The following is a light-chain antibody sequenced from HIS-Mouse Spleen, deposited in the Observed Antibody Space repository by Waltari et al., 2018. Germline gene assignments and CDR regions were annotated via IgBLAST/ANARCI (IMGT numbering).Light chain of an antibody. CDR3: AAWDDSLNGNYV. V-gene: IGLV1-44*01. J-gene: IGLJ1*01. CDR1: SPNIGRNT. Sequence: QSVLTQPPSASGTPGQRVTISCSGSSPNIGRNTVNWYQQLPGPAPKLPIYSNNQRPSGVPDRFSGSKSGTSASLAISGLQSEDEADYYCAAWDDSLNGNYVFGTGTKVTVL. CDR2: SNN.